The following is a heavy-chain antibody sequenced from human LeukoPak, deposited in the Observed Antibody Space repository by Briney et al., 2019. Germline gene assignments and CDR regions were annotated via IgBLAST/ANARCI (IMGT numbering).Heavy chain of an antibody. D-gene: IGHD2-21*01. J-gene: IGHJ4*02. CDR1: EFTFSDHW. V-gene: IGHV3-7*01. CDR2: IKKDGSEK. CDR3: ARGPAYCARSEYPDY. Sequence: GPLTLSCAASEFTFSDHWMTWVRQAPGKGLEWVADIKKDGSEKNQVDSVEGRFTISRDNAKNSLFLQMNSLRGEDTAVYYWARGPAYCARSEYPDYLGRGNLVTV.